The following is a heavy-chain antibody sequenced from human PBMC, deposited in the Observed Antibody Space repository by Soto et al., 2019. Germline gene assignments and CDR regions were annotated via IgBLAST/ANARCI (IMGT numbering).Heavy chain of an antibody. CDR3: ARGETHDALTGYYFDC. CDR2: IFYSGST. CDR1: GDSISSGDYY. V-gene: IGHV4-30-4*01. D-gene: IGHD3-9*01. Sequence: PSETLSLTCTVSGDSISSGDYYWSWIRQPPGKGLEWIGYIFYSGSTYYNPSLKSRVTISADTSKNQFSLKLSSVTAADTAVYYCARGETHDALTGYYFDCWGQGTLVTVSS. J-gene: IGHJ4*02.